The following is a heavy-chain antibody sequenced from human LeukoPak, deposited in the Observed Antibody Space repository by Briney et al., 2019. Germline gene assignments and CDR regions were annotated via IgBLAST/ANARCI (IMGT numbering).Heavy chain of an antibody. CDR1: GFTFSSYF. V-gene: IGHV3-7*01. J-gene: IGHJ4*02. D-gene: IGHD6-19*01. CDR2: IKQDGSEK. CDR3: ARDRAVAGLFDY. Sequence: PGGSLRLSCAASGFTFSSYFLTWVGQAPGEGLEWVANIKQDGSEKQYVDSVKGRFTISRDNAKNSLYLQMNSLRAEDTAVYYCARDRAVAGLFDYWGQGTLVTVSS.